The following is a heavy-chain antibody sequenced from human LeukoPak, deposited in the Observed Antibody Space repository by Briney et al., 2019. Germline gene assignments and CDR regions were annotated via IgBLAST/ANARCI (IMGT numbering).Heavy chain of an antibody. D-gene: IGHD2-2*01. J-gene: IGHJ4*02. CDR1: GFTFSSYW. Sequence: QPGGSLRLSCAASGFTFSSYWMSWVRQAPGKGLEWVANIKQDGSEKYYVDSVKGRFTISRDNAKNSLYLQMNSLRAEDTAVYYCARGDIVVVPGVPHDYWGQGTLVTVS. CDR2: IKQDGSEK. V-gene: IGHV3-7*01. CDR3: ARGDIVVVPGVPHDY.